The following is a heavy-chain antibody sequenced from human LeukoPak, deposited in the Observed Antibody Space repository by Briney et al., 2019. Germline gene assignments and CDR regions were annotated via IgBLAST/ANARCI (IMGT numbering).Heavy chain of an antibody. CDR2: IYYSGGT. CDR3: ARLGFSNSGSYLAPSDY. V-gene: IGHV4-59*08. J-gene: IGHJ4*02. D-gene: IGHD1-26*01. Sequence: SETLSLTGTVSGGSISGYYWSWIRQPPGKRLEWMRCIYYSGGTNYNPSLKSRVTISVDTSKNQFSLKLSSVTAADTAVYYCARLGFSNSGSYLAPSDYWGQGTLVTVSS. CDR1: GGSISGYY.